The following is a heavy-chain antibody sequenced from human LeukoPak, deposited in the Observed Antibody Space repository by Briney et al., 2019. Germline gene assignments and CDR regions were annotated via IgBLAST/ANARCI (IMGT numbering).Heavy chain of an antibody. Sequence: PSQTLSLTCTVSGGSISSGGYYWSWIRQPPGKGLEWIGYIYHSGSTYYNPSLKSRVTISVDRSKNQFSLKLSSVTAADTAVYYCAREGKYSSPYFDYWGQGTLVTVSS. CDR2: IYHSGST. D-gene: IGHD6-6*01. CDR1: GGSISSGGYY. V-gene: IGHV4-30-2*01. CDR3: AREGKYSSPYFDY. J-gene: IGHJ4*02.